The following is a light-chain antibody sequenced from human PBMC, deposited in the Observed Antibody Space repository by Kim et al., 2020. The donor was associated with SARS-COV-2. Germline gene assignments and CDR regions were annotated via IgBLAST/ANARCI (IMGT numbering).Light chain of an antibody. V-gene: IGKV3-11*01. CDR2: DAS. J-gene: IGKJ4*01. CDR3: QQRSNWPRALT. CDR1: QSVSSY. Sequence: PGERATISCRASQSVSSYLAWYQQKPGQAPRLLIYDASNRATGIPARFSGSGSGTDFTLTNSSLEPEDFAVYYCQQRSNWPRALTFGGGTKVDIK.